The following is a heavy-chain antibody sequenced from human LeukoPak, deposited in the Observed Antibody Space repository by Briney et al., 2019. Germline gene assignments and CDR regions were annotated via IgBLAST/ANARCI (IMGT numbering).Heavy chain of an antibody. CDR3: VKGAYDYIEVAYFDF. Sequence: HPGGSLRLSCAASGFSFNNYAMNWVRQAPGKGLEWVSIIIASSGATVYADSVKGRFTISRDISKNTLYLQMNNPRVEDTAVYYCVKGAYDYIEVAYFDFWGQGILVTVSS. V-gene: IGHV3-23*01. CDR1: GFSFNNYA. D-gene: IGHD5-12*01. J-gene: IGHJ4*01. CDR2: IIASSGAT.